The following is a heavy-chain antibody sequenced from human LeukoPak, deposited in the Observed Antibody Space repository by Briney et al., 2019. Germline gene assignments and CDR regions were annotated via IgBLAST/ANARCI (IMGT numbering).Heavy chain of an antibody. Sequence: GGSLRLSCAASGFTFSSNSMNWVRQAPGKGLEWVSYISSTGGTIYYADSMKGRFTISRDNSKNTLYLQMNSPRAEDTAVYYCARDRVRYSSGWYGDYWGQGTLVTVSS. CDR3: ARDRVRYSSGWYGDY. CDR2: ISSTGGTI. J-gene: IGHJ4*02. V-gene: IGHV3-48*01. CDR1: GFTFSSNS. D-gene: IGHD6-19*01.